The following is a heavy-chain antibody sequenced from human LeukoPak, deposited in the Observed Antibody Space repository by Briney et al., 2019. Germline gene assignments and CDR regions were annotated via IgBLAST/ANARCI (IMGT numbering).Heavy chain of an antibody. CDR1: GGTFSSYA. D-gene: IGHD4-17*01. CDR3: ARDFEDGDYVGPRWFDP. J-gene: IGHJ5*02. CDR2: IIPIFGIA. V-gene: IGHV1-69*04. Sequence: SVKVSCKASGGTFSSYAISWVRQAPGKGLEWMGRIIPIFGIANYVQKFQGRVTITADKSTSTAYMELSSLRSEDTAVYYCARDFEDGDYVGPRWFDPWGQGTLVTVSS.